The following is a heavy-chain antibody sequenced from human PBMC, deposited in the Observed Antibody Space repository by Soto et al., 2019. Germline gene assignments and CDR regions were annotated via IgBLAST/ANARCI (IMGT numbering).Heavy chain of an antibody. J-gene: IGHJ6*03. D-gene: IGHD3-10*01. Sequence: ASVKVSCKVSGYTLTELSMHWVRRAPGKGLEWMGGFDPEDGETIYAQKFQGRVTMTEDTSTDTAYMELSSLRSEDTAVYYCATATPSMVRGVIISPFYYYYMDVWGKGTTVTVSS. CDR2: FDPEDGET. CDR3: ATATPSMVRGVIISPFYYYYMDV. V-gene: IGHV1-24*01. CDR1: GYTLTELS.